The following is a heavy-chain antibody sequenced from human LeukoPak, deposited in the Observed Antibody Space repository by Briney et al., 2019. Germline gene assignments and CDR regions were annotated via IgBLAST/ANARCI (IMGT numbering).Heavy chain of an antibody. CDR1: GFTFSTYS. CDR3: ARGEWSSWPFDY. J-gene: IGHJ4*02. Sequence: PGRSLRLSCAASGFTFSTYSMNWVRQAPGKGLEWISFISTSSIYIYYADSVNGRFTISRNNARNSLYQQMNSLRDEDTAVYYCARGEWSSWPFDYWGQGTLVTGFS. V-gene: IGHV3-21*01. D-gene: IGHD6-13*01. CDR2: ISTSSIYI.